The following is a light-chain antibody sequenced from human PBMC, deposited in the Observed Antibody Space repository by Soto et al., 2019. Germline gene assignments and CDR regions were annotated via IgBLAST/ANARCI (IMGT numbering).Light chain of an antibody. CDR2: EVS. V-gene: IGLV2-14*01. CDR1: SSDVGDYNY. Sequence: QSVLTQPASVSGSPGQSITISCTGTSSDVGDYNYVSWYQQHPGKAPKVMIYEVSHRPSGVSNRFSGSKSGNTASLTISGLQPADEADYYCSSYTTSGTYVLFGGGTKVTVL. J-gene: IGLJ3*02. CDR3: SSYTTSGTYVL.